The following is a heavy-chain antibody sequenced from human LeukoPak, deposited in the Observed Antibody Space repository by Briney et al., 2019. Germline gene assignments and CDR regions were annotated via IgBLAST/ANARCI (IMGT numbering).Heavy chain of an antibody. V-gene: IGHV3-23*01. D-gene: IGHD3-10*01. CDR2: ISSSGGYT. Sequence: GGSLRLSCAASGFILSTYVMSWVRQAPGKGLEWVSTISSSGGYTYFADSVKGRFTISRDDPHNTLYLQMNSLRAEDTAVYFCARGGVDYYGSGTYYLMYYFDYWGQGALVTVSS. J-gene: IGHJ4*02. CDR3: ARGGVDYYGSGTYYLMYYFDY. CDR1: GFILSTYV.